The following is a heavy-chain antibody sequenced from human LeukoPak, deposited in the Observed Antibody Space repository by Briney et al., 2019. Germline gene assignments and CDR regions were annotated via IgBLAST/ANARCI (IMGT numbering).Heavy chain of an antibody. Sequence: GGSLRLSCAASGFTFSDYYMNWIRQAPGKGLEWLSYISASSGTRYYADSVKGRFTISRDNAKNSLYLQMNSLRAEDTAVYYCARGLAANDWFDPWGQGPWSPSPQ. CDR1: GFTFSDYY. CDR3: ARGLAANDWFDP. V-gene: IGHV3-11*01. CDR2: ISASSGTR. D-gene: IGHD2-15*01. J-gene: IGHJ5*02.